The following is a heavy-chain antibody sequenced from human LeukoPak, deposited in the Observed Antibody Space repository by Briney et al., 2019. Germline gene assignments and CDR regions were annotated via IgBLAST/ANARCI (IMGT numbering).Heavy chain of an antibody. J-gene: IGHJ6*03. D-gene: IGHD3-10*01. Sequence: SVKVSCKASGGTFSSYAISWVRQAPGRGLEWMGGIIPIFGTANYAQKFQGRVTITTDESTSTAYMELSSLRSEDTAVYYCARNMVRGIDYYYYMDVWGKGTTVTVSS. CDR1: GGTFSSYA. V-gene: IGHV1-69*05. CDR2: IIPIFGTA. CDR3: ARNMVRGIDYYYYMDV.